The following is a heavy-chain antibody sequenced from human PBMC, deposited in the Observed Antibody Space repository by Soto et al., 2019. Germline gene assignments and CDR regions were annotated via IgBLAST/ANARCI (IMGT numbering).Heavy chain of an antibody. CDR2: IKQDGSEK. CDR1: GFTFSSYW. J-gene: IGHJ6*02. D-gene: IGHD6-25*01. Sequence: EVQLVESGGGLVQPGGSLRLSCAASGFTFSSYWMSWVRQAPGTGLELVANIKQDGSEKYYVDSVKGRFTISRDNAQNSLYPKMNSLRAEDTAVYYCAREPGRRDYYYYGMDVWGQGTTVTVSS. V-gene: IGHV3-7*01. CDR3: AREPGRRDYYYYGMDV.